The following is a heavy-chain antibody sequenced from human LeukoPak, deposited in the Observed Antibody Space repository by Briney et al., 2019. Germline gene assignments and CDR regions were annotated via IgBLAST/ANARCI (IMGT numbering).Heavy chain of an antibody. CDR2: IDDDGSIT. Sequence: PGGSLRLSCAASGFTFSGSWMHWVRQAPGKGLVWGSRIDDDGSITTYADSVKGRFTISRDNAKNTLYLQRNSLRAEDTAVYYCARALGSSSDYWGQGTLVTVSS. D-gene: IGHD1-26*01. J-gene: IGHJ4*02. V-gene: IGHV3-74*01. CDR1: GFTFSGSW. CDR3: ARALGSSSDY.